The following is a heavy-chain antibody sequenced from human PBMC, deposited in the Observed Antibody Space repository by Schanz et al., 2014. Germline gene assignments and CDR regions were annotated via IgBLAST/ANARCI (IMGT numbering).Heavy chain of an antibody. CDR2: ISAYNGNT. V-gene: IGHV1-18*01. D-gene: IGHD3-3*01. Sequence: QVQLVQSGAEVKKPGASVKVSCKASGYTFTSYAMSWVRQAPGQGLEWMGWISAYNGNTKYPQKLQGRVTMTTDTSTSTAYMELTDLRSDDTAVYYCARDRRFFDRDDLYYFDSWGQGTLGTVSS. CDR1: GYTFTSYA. J-gene: IGHJ4*02. CDR3: ARDRRFFDRDDLYYFDS.